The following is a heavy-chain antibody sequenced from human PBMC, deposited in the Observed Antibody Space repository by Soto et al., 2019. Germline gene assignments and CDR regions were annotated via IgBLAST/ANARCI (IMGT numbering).Heavy chain of an antibody. CDR2: IYHSGST. V-gene: IGHV4-30-2*01. CDR1: GGSISSGGYS. J-gene: IGHJ3*02. Sequence: SETLSLTCAVSGGSISSGGYSWSWIRQPPGKGLEWIGYIYHSGSTYYNPSLKSRVTISVDRSKNQFSLKLSSVTAADTAVYYCARDVGSGNDACDIWGQGTMVTVSS. CDR3: ARDVGSGNDACDI. D-gene: IGHD2-15*01.